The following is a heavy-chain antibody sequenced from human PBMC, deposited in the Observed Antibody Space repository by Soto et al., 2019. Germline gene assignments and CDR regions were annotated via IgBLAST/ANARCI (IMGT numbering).Heavy chain of an antibody. V-gene: IGHV4-39*07. D-gene: IGHD7-27*01. CDR1: GGSISSSSYY. CDR2: IYYSGST. Sequence: PSETLSLTCTVSGGSISSSSYYWGWIRQPPGKGLEWIGSIYYSGSTYYNPSLKSRVTISVDTSKNQFSLKLTSVTAADTAVYYCARRWGTSFDFWGQGTLVTGSS. CDR3: ARRWGTSFDF. J-gene: IGHJ4*02.